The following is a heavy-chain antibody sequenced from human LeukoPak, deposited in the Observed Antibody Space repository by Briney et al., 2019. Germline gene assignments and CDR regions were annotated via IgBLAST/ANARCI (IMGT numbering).Heavy chain of an antibody. D-gene: IGHD3-3*01. CDR3: ARESYDFWSGKRPYYYYYMDV. J-gene: IGHJ6*03. V-gene: IGHV1-69*05. CDR2: IIPIFGTA. CDR1: GGTFSSYA. Sequence: SVKVSCKASGGTFSSYAISWVRQAPGQGLEWMGGIIPIFGTANYAQKFQGRVTITTDESTSTAYMELSSLRSEDTAVYYCARESYDFWSGKRPYYYYYMDVLGKGTTVTVSS.